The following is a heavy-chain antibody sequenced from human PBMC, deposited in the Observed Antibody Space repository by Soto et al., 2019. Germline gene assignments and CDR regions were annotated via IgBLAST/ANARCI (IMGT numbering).Heavy chain of an antibody. V-gene: IGHV3-23*01. Sequence: EVQLLESGGGLVQPGGSLRLSCVASGFIFSDYAMTWVRQVPGKGLEWVSDIRSDATSTTYADSVKGRFTISRDNSTNTLYLQMNSLRVEDTAVYYCAKAGYGSGTYYTLSFDYWGQGTLVTVSS. CDR3: AKAGYGSGTYYTLSFDY. CDR1: GFIFSDYA. CDR2: IRSDATST. D-gene: IGHD3-10*01. J-gene: IGHJ4*02.